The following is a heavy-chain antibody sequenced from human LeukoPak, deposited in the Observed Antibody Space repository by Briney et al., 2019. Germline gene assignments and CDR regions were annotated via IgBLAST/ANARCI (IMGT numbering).Heavy chain of an antibody. V-gene: IGHV1-18*01. CDR2: ISTSNGDT. CDR1: GYTFTNSD. Sequence: ASVKVSCRASGYTFTNSDITWVRQAPGQGLEWMGRISTSNGDTNYAAKFQGRVTMTTDTSTSTVYMELGSLTFDDTAVYFCARDPYHRLGPPLDLWGQGTLVTVSS. D-gene: IGHD1-14*01. J-gene: IGHJ5*02. CDR3: ARDPYHRLGPPLDL.